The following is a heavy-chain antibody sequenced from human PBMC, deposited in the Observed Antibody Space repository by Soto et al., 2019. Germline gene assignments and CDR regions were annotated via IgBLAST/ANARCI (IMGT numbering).Heavy chain of an antibody. V-gene: IGHV4-39*01. CDR3: ARSYYDFWSGYPVRGRSFGMDV. Sequence: QLQLQESGPGLVKPSETLSLTCTVSGGSISSSSYYWGWIRQPPGKGLEWIGSIYYSGSTYYNPSLKSRVTISVDTSKNQCSLKLSSVTAADTAVYYCARSYYDFWSGYPVRGRSFGMDVWGQGTTVTVSS. J-gene: IGHJ6*02. CDR1: GGSISSSSYY. CDR2: IYYSGST. D-gene: IGHD3-3*01.